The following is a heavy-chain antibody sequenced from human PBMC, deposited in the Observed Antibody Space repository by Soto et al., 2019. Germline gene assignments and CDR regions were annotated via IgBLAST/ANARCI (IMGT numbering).Heavy chain of an antibody. J-gene: IGHJ4*02. CDR1: GFAFTTHA. D-gene: IGHD2-8*01. V-gene: IGHV3-23*01. CDR2: VSGSGGGT. Sequence: EVQLLESGGGLVQPGGSLRLSCATSGFAFTTHAMSWVRQAPGKGLEWVSAVSGSGGGTYYADSVRGRFTVSRDISRNTLYLQMNSLRADDTATYYWAKGGLLYATSFLDYWGQGTLGTVSS. CDR3: AKGGLLYATSFLDY.